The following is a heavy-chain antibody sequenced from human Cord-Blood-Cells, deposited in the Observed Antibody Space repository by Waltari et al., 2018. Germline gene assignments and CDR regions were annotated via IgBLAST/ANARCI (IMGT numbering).Heavy chain of an antibody. Sequence: QVQLQESGPGLVKPSQTLSLTCTVSGGSISSGGYYWSWIRQHPGKGLEWIGYIYDSGGTCYNPSLKSRVTISVDTSKNQFSLKRSSVTAADTAVYYCARTPYSSSWYFDYWGQGTLVTVSS. V-gene: IGHV4-31*03. CDR3: ARTPYSSSWYFDY. J-gene: IGHJ4*02. CDR2: IYDSGGT. D-gene: IGHD6-13*01. CDR1: GGSISSGGYY.